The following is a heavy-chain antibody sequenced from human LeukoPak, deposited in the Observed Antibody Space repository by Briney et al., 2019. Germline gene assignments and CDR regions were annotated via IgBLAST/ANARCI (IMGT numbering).Heavy chain of an antibody. CDR1: GFTFNRYS. Sequence: GGSLRLSCAASGFTFNRYSMNWVRQAPGKGLEWVSSISSSSSYIYYADSVKGRFTISRDNAKNSLYLQMNRLRAEDTAVYYCASSGRGLTWLPFDYWGQGTLVTVSS. V-gene: IGHV3-21*01. CDR2: ISSSSSYI. D-gene: IGHD3-22*01. J-gene: IGHJ4*02. CDR3: ASSGRGLTWLPFDY.